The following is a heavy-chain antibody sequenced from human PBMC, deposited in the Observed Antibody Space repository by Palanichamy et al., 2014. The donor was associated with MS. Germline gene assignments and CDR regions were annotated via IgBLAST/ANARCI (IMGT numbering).Heavy chain of an antibody. Sequence: QLQLQESGPGLVKPSETLSLTCTVSGGSISSSGHHWAWIRQPPGKGLEWIGHIYYTGSTHYNPSLKSRVTISVDTSKNQFSLKLSSLTAADTTPYYCATFDCTSGTCFLDPRGQGTLATVSS. D-gene: IGHD2-8*01. J-gene: IGHJ5*02. V-gene: IGHV4-39*01. CDR2: IYYTGST. CDR3: ATFDCTSGTCFLDP. CDR1: GGSISSSGHH.